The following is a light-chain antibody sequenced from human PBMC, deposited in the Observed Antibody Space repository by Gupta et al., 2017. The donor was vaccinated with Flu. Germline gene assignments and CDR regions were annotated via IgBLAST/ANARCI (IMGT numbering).Light chain of an antibody. CDR1: GHSSYA. Sequence: GHSSYAIAWHQQQPEKGPRYLMKLNSDGSHSKGDGIPDRFSGSSSGAERYLTISSLQSEDEADYYCQTWGTGIWVFGGGTKLTVL. CDR2: LNSDGSH. CDR3: QTWGTGIWV. J-gene: IGLJ3*02. V-gene: IGLV4-69*01.